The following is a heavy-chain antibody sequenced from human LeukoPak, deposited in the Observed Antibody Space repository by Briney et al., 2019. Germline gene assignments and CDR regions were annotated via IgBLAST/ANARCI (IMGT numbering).Heavy chain of an antibody. CDR2: ISASGSNI. CDR3: VRVKGTYFDF. V-gene: IGHV3-48*01. CDR1: GFNFGSFW. D-gene: IGHD1-1*01. J-gene: IGHJ4*02. Sequence: PGGSLRLSCAASGFNFGSFWMNWVRQAPGKGLEWVSYISASGSNIYYLDSVKGRFTVSRDNAMNSLFLQMDRPRAEDTAVYYCVRVKGTYFDFWGQGTLVTVSS.